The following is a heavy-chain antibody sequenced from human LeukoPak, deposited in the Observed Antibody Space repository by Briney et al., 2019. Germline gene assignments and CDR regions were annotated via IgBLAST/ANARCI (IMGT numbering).Heavy chain of an antibody. CDR3: ARAGTAYGSGRWFDP. Sequence: ASVKVSCKASGYTFTSYGISWVRQAPGQGLEWMARISAYNGNTNFAQKFQGRVTMTTDTSTSTAYMELRSLRSDDTAVYYCARAGTAYGSGRWFDPWGQGSLVTVSS. CDR1: GYTFTSYG. CDR2: ISAYNGNT. D-gene: IGHD3-10*01. V-gene: IGHV1-18*01. J-gene: IGHJ5*02.